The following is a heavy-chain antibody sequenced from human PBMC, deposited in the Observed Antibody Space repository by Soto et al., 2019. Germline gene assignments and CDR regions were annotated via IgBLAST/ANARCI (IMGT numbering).Heavy chain of an antibody. V-gene: IGHV4-59*01. D-gene: IGHD5-12*01. CDR3: ARRIVATETFEY. J-gene: IGHJ4*02. CDR1: GGSISSYY. Sequence: SETLSLTYTVSGGSISSYYWSWIRHPPGKGLEWIGYIYYSGSTNYNPSLKSRVTISVDTSKNQFSLKLSSVTAADTAVYYCARRIVATETFEYWGQGTLVTVS. CDR2: IYYSGST.